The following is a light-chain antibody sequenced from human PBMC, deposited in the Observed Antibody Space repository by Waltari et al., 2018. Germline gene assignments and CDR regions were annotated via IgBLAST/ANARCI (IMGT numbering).Light chain of an antibody. CDR3: SSYAGSSKGV. Sequence: QSALTQPASVSGPPGQSITISCTGTSSDVGNYKRVPWYQQHPGKAPKLMIYAVSKRPSGFSDRFSGSKSVDMASLTISGLQPEDEAEYFCSSYAGSSKGVFGGGTKVTVL. J-gene: IGLJ2*01. CDR1: SSDVGNYKR. CDR2: AVS. V-gene: IGLV2-23*02.